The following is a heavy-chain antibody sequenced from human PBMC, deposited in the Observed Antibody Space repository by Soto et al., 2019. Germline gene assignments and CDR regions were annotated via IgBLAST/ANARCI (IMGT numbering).Heavy chain of an antibody. D-gene: IGHD6-19*01. CDR1: GGSINNYY. CDR3: AREGGSSGWYDY. J-gene: IGHJ4*02. CDR2: IRYSGST. V-gene: IGHV4-59*01. Sequence: QVQLQESGPGLVKPSETLSLTCTVSGGSINNYYWSWVRQPPGKGLEWIGYIRYSGSTNYNPSLKSRVTVSVDTSKNQFSLKLTSVTAADTAVYYCAREGGSSGWYDYWGQGTLVTVYS.